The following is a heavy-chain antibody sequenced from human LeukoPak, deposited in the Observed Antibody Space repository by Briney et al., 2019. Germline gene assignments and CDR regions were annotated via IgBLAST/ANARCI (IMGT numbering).Heavy chain of an antibody. V-gene: IGHV3-23*01. J-gene: IGHJ6*03. Sequence: GGSLRLSCAASGFTFSSYGMSWVRQAPGKGLEWVSAISGSGGSTYYADSVKGRITISRDNAKNSLYLQMNSLRAEDTAVYYCARLTLNDFWSGYYPRYYYYYYMDVWGKGTTVTVSS. D-gene: IGHD3-3*01. CDR2: ISGSGGST. CDR1: GFTFSSYG. CDR3: ARLTLNDFWSGYYPRYYYYYYMDV.